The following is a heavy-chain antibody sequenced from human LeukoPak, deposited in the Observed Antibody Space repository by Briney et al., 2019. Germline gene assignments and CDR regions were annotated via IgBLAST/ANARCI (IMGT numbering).Heavy chain of an antibody. CDR1: GFTFSSYA. CDR2: ISGSGGST. J-gene: IGHJ6*03. V-gene: IGHV3-23*01. Sequence: GSLRLSCAASGFTFSSYAMSWVRQAPGKGLEWVSAISGSGGSTYYADSVKGRFTISRDNSKNTLYLQMNSLRAEDTAVYYCAKDGITIFGVVIMGGYYYMDVWGKGTTVTVSS. CDR3: AKDGITIFGVVIMGGYYYMDV. D-gene: IGHD3-3*01.